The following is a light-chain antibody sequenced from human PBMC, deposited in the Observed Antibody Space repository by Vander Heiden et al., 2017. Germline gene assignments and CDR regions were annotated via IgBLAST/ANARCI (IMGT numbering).Light chain of an antibody. J-gene: IGKJ2*02. CDR3: QQSYSTPCT. CDR1: QSISSY. Sequence: DHQMTQSPSSLSASVGDRVTITCRASQSISSYLNWYQQKPGKAPKLLIYAASSLQSGVPSRFSGSGSGTDFTLTISSLQPEDFATYYCQQSYSTPCTFGQGTKLEIK. V-gene: IGKV1-39*01. CDR2: AAS.